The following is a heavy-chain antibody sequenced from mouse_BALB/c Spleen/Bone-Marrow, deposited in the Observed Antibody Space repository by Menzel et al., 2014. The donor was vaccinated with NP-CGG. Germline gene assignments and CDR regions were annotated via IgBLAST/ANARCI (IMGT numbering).Heavy chain of an antibody. CDR2: INSNGGST. D-gene: IGHD1-1*01. CDR3: ARDYYGSSYAMDY. Sequence: EVKLQESGGGLVQPGGSLKLSCAASGFTFSSYGMSWVRQTPDKRLELVATINSNGGSTYYPDSVKGRFTISRDNAKNTLYLQMSSLKSEDTAMYYCARDYYGSSYAMDYWGQGTSVTGSS. V-gene: IGHV5-6-3*01. CDR1: GFTFSSYG. J-gene: IGHJ4*01.